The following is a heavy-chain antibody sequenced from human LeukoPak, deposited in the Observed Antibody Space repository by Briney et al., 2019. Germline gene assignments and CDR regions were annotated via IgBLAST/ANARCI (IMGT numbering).Heavy chain of an antibody. Sequence: PGGSLRLSCAASGFTFSSYWMTWVRQAPGKGLEWVANIRKDSSAINYVDSVKGRFTVSRDNAKNSLYLQMNSLRAEDTAVYYCARDFNYCSGGRCYDAFDIWGQGTMVSVSS. CDR3: ARDFNYCSGGRCYDAFDI. V-gene: IGHV3-7*01. CDR2: IRKDSSAI. D-gene: IGHD2-15*01. CDR1: GFTFSSYW. J-gene: IGHJ3*02.